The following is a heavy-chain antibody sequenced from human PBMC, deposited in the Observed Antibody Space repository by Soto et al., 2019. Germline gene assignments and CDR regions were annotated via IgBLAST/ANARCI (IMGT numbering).Heavy chain of an antibody. CDR2: IYQSGST. V-gene: IGHV4-4*02. J-gene: IGHJ3*01. CDR1: GGPISSRDG. Sequence: LETLSLRCTVTGGPISSRDGWSWRRHSPTKELEWIGEIYQSGSTNYNPSLESRVTISVDKSKNQFSLELTSLTGADTAVYYCAKDRLWGSSDRGAPDDFEVWGQGIMVTVSS. CDR3: AKDRLWGSSDRGAPDDFEV. D-gene: IGHD6-6*01.